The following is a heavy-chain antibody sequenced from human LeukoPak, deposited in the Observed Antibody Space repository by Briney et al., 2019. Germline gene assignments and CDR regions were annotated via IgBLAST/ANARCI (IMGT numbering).Heavy chain of an antibody. CDR3: ARDLIHGSGTYFNPLGY. J-gene: IGHJ4*02. CDR2: IYSSGST. D-gene: IGHD3-10*01. V-gene: IGHV4-4*07. Sequence: SETLSLTCTVSGGSINTHWSWIRRPAGKGLEWIGRIYSSGSTNYNTSLMTRLTMSVDTSKNQISLNLHSVTAADTAVYYCARDLIHGSGTYFNPLGYWGLGILVTVSS. CDR1: GGSINTH.